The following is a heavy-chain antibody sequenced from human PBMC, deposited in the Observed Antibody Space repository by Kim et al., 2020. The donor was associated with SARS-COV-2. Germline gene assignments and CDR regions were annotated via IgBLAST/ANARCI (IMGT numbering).Heavy chain of an antibody. CDR3: ARPTNYWRQIDY. V-gene: IGHV3-7*01. J-gene: IGHJ4*02. D-gene: IGHD3-3*01. Sequence: GGSLRLSCVVSGFTLNGYWMNWVRQAPGKGLELVATINQDGSETRSVDSVKGRFTISRDNAKNSLYLQMNSLRVEDTAVYFCARPTNYWRQIDYWGQGT. CDR1: GFTLNGYW. CDR2: INQDGSET.